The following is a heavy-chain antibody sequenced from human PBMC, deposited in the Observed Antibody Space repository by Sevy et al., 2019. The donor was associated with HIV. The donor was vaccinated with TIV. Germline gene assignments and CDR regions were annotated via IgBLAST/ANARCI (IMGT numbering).Heavy chain of an antibody. D-gene: IGHD3-3*01. Sequence: GGSLRLSCEASGFTFSSNAMSWVRQAPGKGLEWVSGISGGGGDTFYADSVKGRFTISRDNSKNTLFLQINSLRAEDPALYYCVKGARSTIPNDAFDIWGQGTMVTVSS. CDR3: VKGARSTIPNDAFDI. V-gene: IGHV3-23*01. CDR2: ISGGGGDT. CDR1: GFTFSSNA. J-gene: IGHJ3*02.